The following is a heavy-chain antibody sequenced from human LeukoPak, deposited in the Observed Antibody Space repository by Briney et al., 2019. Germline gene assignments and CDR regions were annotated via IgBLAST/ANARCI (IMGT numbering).Heavy chain of an antibody. CDR3: ARGGYGGCDL. D-gene: IGHD3-22*01. J-gene: IGHJ2*01. CDR2: INHSGST. CDR1: GGSFSGYY. V-gene: IGHV4-34*01. Sequence: SETLSLTCAVYGGSFSGYYWSWIRQPPGKGLEWIGEINHSGSTNYNPSLKSRVTISVDTSKNQFSLKLSSVTAADTAVYYCARGGYGGCDLWGRGTLVTVSS.